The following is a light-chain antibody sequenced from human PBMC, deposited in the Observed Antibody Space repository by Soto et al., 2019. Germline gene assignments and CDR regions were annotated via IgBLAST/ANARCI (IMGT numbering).Light chain of an antibody. CDR3: QQRSSWPPYP. Sequence: EIVLTQSPATLSLSPGERATLSCRASQSVSSYLAWYQQKPGQAPRLLIYDASNRATGIPARFSGSGSGTDFTLTISSQEPEDFAVYYCQQRSSWPPYPFGQGTKLEIK. J-gene: IGKJ2*01. CDR1: QSVSSY. CDR2: DAS. V-gene: IGKV3-11*01.